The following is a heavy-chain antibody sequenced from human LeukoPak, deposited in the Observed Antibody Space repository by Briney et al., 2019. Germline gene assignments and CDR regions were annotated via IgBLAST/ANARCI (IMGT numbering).Heavy chain of an antibody. Sequence: PSETLSLTCTVSGGSISSSSYYWGWIRQPPGKGLEWIGSIYYSGSTYYNPSLKSRVTISVDTSKNQFSLKLSSVTAADTAVYYCARVTHSSSWLYFDYWGQGTLVTVSS. J-gene: IGHJ4*02. CDR1: GGSISSSSYY. CDR2: IYYSGST. D-gene: IGHD6-13*01. CDR3: ARVTHSSSWLYFDY. V-gene: IGHV4-39*07.